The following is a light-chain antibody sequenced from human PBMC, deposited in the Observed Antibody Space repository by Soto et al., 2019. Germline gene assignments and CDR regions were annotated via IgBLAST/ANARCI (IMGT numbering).Light chain of an antibody. V-gene: IGKV1-39*01. J-gene: IGKJ1*01. CDR1: QSISSY. CDR3: QQSYSSPPT. CDR2: AAS. Sequence: DIQMTQSPSSLSASVGDRVTITFRASQSISSYLHWYQQKPGKAPKLLIYAASSLQSGVPSRFSGSRSGPDFTLTISSLQPEDFATYYCQQSYSSPPTFGQGTKVDIK.